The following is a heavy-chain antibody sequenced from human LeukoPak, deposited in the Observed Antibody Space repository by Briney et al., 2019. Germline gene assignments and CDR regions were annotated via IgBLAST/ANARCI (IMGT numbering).Heavy chain of an antibody. CDR3: ARDSEIVVVTASIDY. D-gene: IGHD2-21*02. V-gene: IGHV1-2*06. CDR2: INPNSGGT. CDR1: GYTFTGYY. J-gene: IGHJ4*02. Sequence: ASVKVSCKASGYTFTGYYMHWVRQAPGQGLEWMGRINPNSGGTNYAQKFQGRVTMTRDTSIGTAYMELSRLRSDDTAVYYCARDSEIVVVTASIDYWGQGTLVTVSS.